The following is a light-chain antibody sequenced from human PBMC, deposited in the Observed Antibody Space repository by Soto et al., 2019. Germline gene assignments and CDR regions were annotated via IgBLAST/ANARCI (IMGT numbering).Light chain of an antibody. CDR1: QRISRY. J-gene: IGKJ2*02. CDR2: AAS. V-gene: IGKV1-39*01. CDR3: QQSFNTPRT. Sequence: DIQMTQSPSSLSASVGARVTITCRASQRISRYLNWYRQKPGKAPNLLISAASTLQSGVPSRFSGSGFDSDFTLTITSLQPEDVATYYCQQSFNTPRTFGQGTKVDIK.